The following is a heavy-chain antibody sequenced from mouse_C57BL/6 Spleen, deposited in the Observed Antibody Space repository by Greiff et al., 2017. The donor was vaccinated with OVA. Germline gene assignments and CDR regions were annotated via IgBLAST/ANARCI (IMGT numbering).Heavy chain of an antibody. V-gene: IGHV1-55*01. CDR2: IYPGSGST. J-gene: IGHJ4*01. CDR3: THYDYDHYYAMDY. CDR1: GYTFTSDW. Sequence: QVQLQQPGAELVKPGASVKMSCKASGYTFTSDWITWVKQRPGQGLEWIGDIYPGSGSTNYNEKFKSKATLTVDTSSSTAYMQLSSLTSEDSAVYYCTHYDYDHYYAMDYWGQGTSVTVSS. D-gene: IGHD2-4*01.